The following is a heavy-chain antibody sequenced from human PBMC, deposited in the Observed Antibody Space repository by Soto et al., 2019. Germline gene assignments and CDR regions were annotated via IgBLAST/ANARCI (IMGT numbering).Heavy chain of an antibody. Sequence: QVQLQESGPGLVKPSETLSLTCTVSGGSISSYYWSWIRQPPGKGLEWIGYIYYSGSTNYNPSLKSRVTISVDTSKNQFSLKLSYVTAADTPVYYCASTAVSRSYYYYGMDVWGQGTTVTVS. CDR2: IYYSGST. D-gene: IGHD4-4*01. V-gene: IGHV4-59*01. CDR1: GGSISSYY. CDR3: ASTAVSRSYYYYGMDV. J-gene: IGHJ6*02.